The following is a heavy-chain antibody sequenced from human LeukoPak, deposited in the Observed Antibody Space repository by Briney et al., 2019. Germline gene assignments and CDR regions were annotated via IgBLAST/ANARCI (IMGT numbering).Heavy chain of an antibody. D-gene: IGHD3-22*01. CDR3: AREKYYYDSSGYQDY. V-gene: IGHV3-11*04. Sequence: GGSLRLSCAASGFTFSDYYMSWIRQAPGKGLEWVSYISSSGSTIYYADSVKGRFTISRDNAKNSLYLQMNSLRAEDTAVYYCAREKYYYDSSGYQDYWGQGTLDTVSS. J-gene: IGHJ4*02. CDR2: ISSSGSTI. CDR1: GFTFSDYY.